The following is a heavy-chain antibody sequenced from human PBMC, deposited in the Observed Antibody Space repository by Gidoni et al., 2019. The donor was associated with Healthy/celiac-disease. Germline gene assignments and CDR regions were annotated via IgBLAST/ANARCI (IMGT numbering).Heavy chain of an antibody. CDR2: SNHSGST. D-gene: IGHD6-6*01. Sequence: QVQLQQWGAGLLKPSETLSLTCAVYGGSFRGYYWSWTRQPPGKGLEWIGESNHSGSTNYNPSLKSRVTISVDTSKNQFSLKLSSVTAADTAVYYCAIALAARPRYYYYYYMDVWGKGTTVTVSS. CDR3: AIALAARPRYYYYYYMDV. V-gene: IGHV4-34*01. J-gene: IGHJ6*03. CDR1: GGSFRGYY.